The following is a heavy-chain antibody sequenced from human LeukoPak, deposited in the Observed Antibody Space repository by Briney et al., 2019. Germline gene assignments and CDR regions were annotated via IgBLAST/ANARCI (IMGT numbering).Heavy chain of an antibody. D-gene: IGHD3-22*01. Sequence: GGSLRLSCAASGFSFNDYGMSWVRQAPGKGLEWVSGINWNGGSTGYADSVKGRFTISRDNAKNSLYMQMNSLRSLKTALYECGRDSAVDSSNWGQGTMVTVSS. V-gene: IGHV3-20*01. CDR3: GRDSAVDSSN. CDR1: GFSFNDYG. CDR2: INWNGGST. J-gene: IGHJ3*01.